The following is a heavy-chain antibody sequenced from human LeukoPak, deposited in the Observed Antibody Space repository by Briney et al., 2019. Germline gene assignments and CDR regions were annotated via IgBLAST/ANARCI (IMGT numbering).Heavy chain of an antibody. CDR3: ARETELETAAGTSRGLGAFDI. D-gene: IGHD6-13*01. CDR2: ISYDGSNK. CDR1: GFTFSSYA. Sequence: GRSLRLSCAASGFTFSSYAMHWVRQAPGKGLEWVAVISYDGSNKYYADSVKGRFTISRDNSKNTLYLQMNSLRAEDTAVYYCARETELETAAGTSRGLGAFDIWGQGTMVTVSS. J-gene: IGHJ3*02. V-gene: IGHV3-30-3*01.